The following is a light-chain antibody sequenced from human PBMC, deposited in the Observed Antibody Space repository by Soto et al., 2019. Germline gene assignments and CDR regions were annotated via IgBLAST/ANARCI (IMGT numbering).Light chain of an antibody. Sequence: QSVLTQPPSASGTPGKRVTISCSGSSSNIGSNTVNWYQQLPGTAPKLLIYSNNQRPSGVPDRFSGSTSGTSASLAIRGLQSEDEADYYCASWDDSLNGVVFGGGTKLTVL. CDR2: SNN. CDR1: SSNIGSNT. CDR3: ASWDDSLNGVV. V-gene: IGLV1-44*01. J-gene: IGLJ2*01.